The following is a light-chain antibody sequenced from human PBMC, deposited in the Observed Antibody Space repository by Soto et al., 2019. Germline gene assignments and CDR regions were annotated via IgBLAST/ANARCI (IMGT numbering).Light chain of an antibody. J-gene: IGKJ1*01. V-gene: IGKV1-9*01. CDR2: AAS. CDR1: QGISSY. Sequence: IQVTQSPSSLSASVGDRVTITCRASQGISSYLAWYQQKPGKAPKLLIYAASTLQSGVPSRFSGSGSGTDFTLTISSLQPEDYATYYCQQYNSYSPTWTFGQGTKVDI. CDR3: QQYNSYSPTWT.